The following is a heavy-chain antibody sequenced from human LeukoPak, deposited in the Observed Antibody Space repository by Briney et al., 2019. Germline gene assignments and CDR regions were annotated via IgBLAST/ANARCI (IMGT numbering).Heavy chain of an antibody. CDR1: GYTFTSYG. J-gene: IGHJ4*02. CDR2: ISAYNGNT. CDR3: ARKPTGIPYDC. V-gene: IGHV1-18*01. Sequence: ASVKVSCKASGYTFTSYGLSWVRQAPGRGLEWMGWISAYNGNTNYVQKLQGRVTMTTDTSTNTAYMELRSLRSDDTAVYYCARKPTGIPYDCWGQGTLVTVSS. D-gene: IGHD3-10*01.